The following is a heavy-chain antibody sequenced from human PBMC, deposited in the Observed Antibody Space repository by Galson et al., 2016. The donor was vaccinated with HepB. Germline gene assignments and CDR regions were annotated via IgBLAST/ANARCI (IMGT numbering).Heavy chain of an antibody. CDR1: GFTFRNYA. D-gene: IGHD6-19*01. V-gene: IGHV3-23*01. Sequence: SLRLSCAASGFTFRNYALSWVRRAPGKGLEWVSHIDGPTPNTHYADSVRGRFSIYRDNPRDTLYLQMDSLTAEGSAIYYCTTWLSHHFDYWGQGTRVTVSS. CDR2: IDGPTPNT. CDR3: TTWLSHHFDY. J-gene: IGHJ4*02.